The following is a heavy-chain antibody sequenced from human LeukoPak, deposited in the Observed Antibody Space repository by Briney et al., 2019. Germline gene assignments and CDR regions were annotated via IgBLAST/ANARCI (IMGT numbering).Heavy chain of an antibody. V-gene: IGHV3-33*08. CDR2: IWYDGSNK. D-gene: IGHD1-26*01. CDR3: ARGPKVGLDY. CDR1: GFIFRSYA. J-gene: IGHJ4*02. Sequence: PGGSLRLSCAASGFIFRSYAMNWVRQAPGKGLEWVAVIWYDGSNKYYADSVKGRFTISRDNSKNTLYLQMNSLRAEDTAVYYCARGPKVGLDYWGQGTLVTVSS.